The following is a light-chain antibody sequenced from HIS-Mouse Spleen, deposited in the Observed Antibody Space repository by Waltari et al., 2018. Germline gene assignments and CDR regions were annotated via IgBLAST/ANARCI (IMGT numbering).Light chain of an antibody. J-gene: IGLJ2*01. Sequence: QSALTQPASVSGSPGQSITISCTGTSSDVGGYNSVSWYQQPPAKPPKLLIYDVSNRPSGVSNRFSGSKSGNTASLTISGLQAEDEADYYCSSYTSSSTLVFGGGTKLTVL. CDR3: SSYTSSSTLV. CDR2: DVS. V-gene: IGLV2-14*03. CDR1: SSDVGGYNS.